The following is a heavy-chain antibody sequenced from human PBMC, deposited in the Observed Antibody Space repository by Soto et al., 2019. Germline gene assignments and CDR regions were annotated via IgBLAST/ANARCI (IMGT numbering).Heavy chain of an antibody. J-gene: IGHJ4*02. V-gene: IGHV6-1*01. Sequence: SQTLSLTCAISGDSVSSNSAAWNWIRQSPSRGLEWLGRTYYRSKWYNDYAVSVKSRITINPDTSKNQFSLQLNSVTPEDTAVYYCARSFGSSWTGATWIFDYWGQGXLVTVYS. CDR1: GDSVSSNSAA. CDR2: TYYRSKWYN. CDR3: ARSFGSSWTGATWIFDY. D-gene: IGHD6-13*01.